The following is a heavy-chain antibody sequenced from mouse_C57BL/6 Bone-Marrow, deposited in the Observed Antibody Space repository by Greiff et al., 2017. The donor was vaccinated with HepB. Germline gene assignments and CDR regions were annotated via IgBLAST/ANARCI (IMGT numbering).Heavy chain of an antibody. CDR2: IRLKSDNYAT. Sequence: EVKLMESGGGLVQPGGSMTLSCVASGFSLSNYWMNWVRQSPEKGLEWVAQIRLKSDNYATPYAESVKGRFTISRDDSKSSVYLQMNNLRAEDTGIYYCTGGVYDYDYWGQGTTLAVSS. V-gene: IGHV6-3*01. J-gene: IGHJ2*01. D-gene: IGHD2-4*01. CDR3: TGGVYDYDY. CDR1: GFSLSNYW.